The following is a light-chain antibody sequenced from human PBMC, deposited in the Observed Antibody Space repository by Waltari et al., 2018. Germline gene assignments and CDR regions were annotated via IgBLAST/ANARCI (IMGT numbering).Light chain of an antibody. V-gene: IGKV3-11*01. Sequence: EIVLTQSPATLSLSPGERATLSCRASPSVSSYLAWYQQKPGQAPRLLIYDASNRATGIPARFSGSGSGTDFTLTISGLEPEDFAVYYCQQRRNWPSITFGQGTRLEIK. J-gene: IGKJ5*01. CDR2: DAS. CDR1: PSVSSY. CDR3: QQRRNWPSIT.